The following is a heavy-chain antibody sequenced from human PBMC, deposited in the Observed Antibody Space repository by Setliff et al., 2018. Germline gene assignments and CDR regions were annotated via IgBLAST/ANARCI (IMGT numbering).Heavy chain of an antibody. J-gene: IGHJ3*02. D-gene: IGHD2-21*01. CDR2: IYYSGST. Sequence: PSETLSLTCSVSGGSISSGGYYWGWIRQHPGTGLEGIGYIYYSGSTDYNPSLKSRVTISVDTSKNQFSLKLSSVTAADTAVYYCARVALVVVIRNAFDIWGQGTMVTVS. V-gene: IGHV4-31*03. CDR3: ARVALVVVIRNAFDI. CDR1: GGSISSGGYY.